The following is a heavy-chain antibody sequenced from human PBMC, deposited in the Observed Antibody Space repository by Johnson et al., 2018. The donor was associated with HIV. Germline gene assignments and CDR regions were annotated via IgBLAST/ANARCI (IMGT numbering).Heavy chain of an antibody. CDR2: IKRKIEGETT. CDR1: GFTFSSYG. V-gene: IGHV3-15*01. D-gene: IGHD6-13*01. Sequence: VQLVESGGGVVQPGGSLRLSCAASGFTFSSYGMHWVRQAPGKGLEWVGRIKRKIEGETTDYAAPVKGRFTISRDDSENKLYLQMNSLRAEDTAVYYCARGSSSWYGVFDAFDIWGQGTMVTVSS. J-gene: IGHJ3*02. CDR3: ARGSSSWYGVFDAFDI.